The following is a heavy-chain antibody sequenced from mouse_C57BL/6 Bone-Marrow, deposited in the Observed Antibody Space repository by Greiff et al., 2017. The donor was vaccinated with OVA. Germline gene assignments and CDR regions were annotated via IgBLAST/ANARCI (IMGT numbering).Heavy chain of an antibody. D-gene: IGHD1-1*01. J-gene: IGHJ1*03. CDR2: IDPSDSYT. Sequence: QVQLQQPGAELVKPGASVKLSCKASGYTFTSYWMQWVKQRPGQGLEWIGEIDPSDSYTNYTQKFKGKATLTVDTSSSTAYMQLSSLTSEDSAVYYCAREGSNYWYFDVWGTGTTVTVSS. V-gene: IGHV1-50*01. CDR1: GYTFTSYW. CDR3: AREGSNYWYFDV.